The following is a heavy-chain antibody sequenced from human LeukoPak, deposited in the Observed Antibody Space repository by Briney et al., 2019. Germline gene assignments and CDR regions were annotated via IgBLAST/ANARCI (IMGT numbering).Heavy chain of an antibody. CDR1: GFTFSTYS. CDR3: ARDSYSKDDY. V-gene: IGHV3-48*01. J-gene: IGHJ4*02. CDR2: ISSSSSTI. Sequence: GGSLRLSCAASGFTFSTYSMTWVRQAPGKGLEWLSYISSSSSTIYYGGSVKGRFTVSRDNAKNLLYLQMNSLRAEDTAVYFCARDSYSKDDYWGQGTLVTVSS. D-gene: IGHD4-11*01.